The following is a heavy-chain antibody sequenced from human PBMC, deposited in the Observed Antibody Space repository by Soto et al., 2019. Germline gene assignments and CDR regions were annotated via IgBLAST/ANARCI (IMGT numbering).Heavy chain of an antibody. V-gene: IGHV1-18*01. CDR1: GYTFTSYG. J-gene: IGHJ6*02. CDR3: ARTAYDFWSGYSPYYYYGMDV. Sequence: ASVKVSCKASGYTFTSYGISWVRQAPGQGLEWMGWISAYNGNTNYAQKLQGRVTMTTDTSTSTAYMELRSLRSDDTAVYYCARTAYDFWSGYSPYYYYGMDVWGQGTTVTVSS. CDR2: ISAYNGNT. D-gene: IGHD3-3*01.